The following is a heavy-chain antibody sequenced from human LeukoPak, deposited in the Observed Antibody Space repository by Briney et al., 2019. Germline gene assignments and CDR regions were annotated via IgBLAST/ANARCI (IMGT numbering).Heavy chain of an antibody. J-gene: IGHJ4*02. Sequence: SETLSLTCTVSGGSISSYYWSWIRQPPAKGLEWIGYIYYSGSTNYNPSLMSRVTISVDTSKNLFSLKLSSVTAADTAVYYCARLYSSSLGRVFDYWGQGTLVTVSS. CDR1: GGSISSYY. V-gene: IGHV4-59*01. CDR3: ARLYSSSLGRVFDY. D-gene: IGHD6-13*01. CDR2: IYYSGST.